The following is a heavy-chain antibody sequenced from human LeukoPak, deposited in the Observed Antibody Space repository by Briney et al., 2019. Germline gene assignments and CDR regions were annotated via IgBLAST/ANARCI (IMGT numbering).Heavy chain of an antibody. CDR3: ARLGALHDAFDV. Sequence: SATLSLTCTVPGDSIRSYYWSWIRQPPGKGLEWIGNIHYSGSTKYNPSLKSRVTISVDTSKNQFSLRVTSLTAADTAVYYCARLGALHDAFDVWGQGTLVTVSS. V-gene: IGHV4-59*12. D-gene: IGHD3-16*01. CDR2: IHYSGST. CDR1: GDSIRSYY. J-gene: IGHJ3*01.